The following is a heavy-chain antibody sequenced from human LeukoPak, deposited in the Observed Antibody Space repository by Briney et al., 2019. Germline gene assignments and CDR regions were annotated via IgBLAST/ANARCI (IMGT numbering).Heavy chain of an antibody. CDR2: INHSGST. D-gene: IGHD2-2*01. CDR1: GGSISSYY. V-gene: IGHV4-34*01. CDR3: ARGLGYCSSTSCYNWFDP. J-gene: IGHJ5*02. Sequence: SETLSLTCTVSGGSISSYYWSWIRQPPGKGLEWIGEINHSGSTNYNPSLKSRVTISVDTSKNQFSLKLSSVTAADTAVYYCARGLGYCSSTSCYNWFDPWGQGTLVTVSS.